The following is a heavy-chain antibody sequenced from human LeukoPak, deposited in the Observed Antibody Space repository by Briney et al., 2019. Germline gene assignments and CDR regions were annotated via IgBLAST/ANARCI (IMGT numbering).Heavy chain of an antibody. Sequence: ASVKVSCKASGYTFTSYGISWVRQAPGQGLEWMGWINPNSGGTNYAQKFQGRVTMTRDTSISTAYMELSRLRSDDTAVYYCARGITMVRGVMVWNLDYWGQGTLVTVSS. CDR1: GYTFTSYG. CDR3: ARGITMVRGVMVWNLDY. V-gene: IGHV1-2*02. J-gene: IGHJ4*02. D-gene: IGHD3-10*01. CDR2: INPNSGGT.